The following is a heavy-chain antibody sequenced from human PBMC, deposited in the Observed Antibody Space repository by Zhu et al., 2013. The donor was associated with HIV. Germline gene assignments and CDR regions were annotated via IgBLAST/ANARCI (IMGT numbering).Heavy chain of an antibody. CDR2: IIPIFGTA. CDR1: GGTFSSYA. J-gene: IGHJ4*02. CDR3: ARGPSGGSRAHQNFDY. D-gene: IGHD1-26*01. Sequence: QVQLVQSGAEVKKPGSSVKVSCKASGGTFSSYAISWVRQAPGQGLEWMGGIIPIFGTANYAQKFQGRVTITADKSTSTAYMELSSLRSEDTAVYYCARGPSGGSRAHQNFDYWGQGTLVTGLL. V-gene: IGHV1-69*06.